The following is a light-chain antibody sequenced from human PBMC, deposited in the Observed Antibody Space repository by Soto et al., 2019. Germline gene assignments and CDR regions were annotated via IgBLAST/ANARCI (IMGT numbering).Light chain of an antibody. V-gene: IGLV2-8*01. CDR2: EVT. CDR3: SSYAANNNLV. CDR1: SSDVGADNY. J-gene: IGLJ2*01. Sequence: QSVLTQPPSASGSPGQSVTISCTGTSSDVGADNYVSWYQQHPGRAPKLMIYEVTKRPSGVPDRFSGSKSGNTASLTVSGLQAEDEADYYCSSYAANNNLVFGGGTKLTVL.